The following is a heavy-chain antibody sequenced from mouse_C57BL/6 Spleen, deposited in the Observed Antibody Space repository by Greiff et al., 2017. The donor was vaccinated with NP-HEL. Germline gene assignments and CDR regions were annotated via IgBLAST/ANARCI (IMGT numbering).Heavy chain of an antibody. Sequence: SGAELVKPGASVKLSCKASGYTFTSYWMHWVKQRPGQGLEWIGMIHPNSGSTNYNEKFKSKATLTVDKSSSTAYMQLSSLTSEDSAVYYCAREDYYGTGYYYAMDYWGQGTSVTVSS. CDR1: GYTFTSYW. J-gene: IGHJ4*01. CDR2: IHPNSGST. CDR3: AREDYYGTGYYYAMDY. D-gene: IGHD1-1*01. V-gene: IGHV1-64*01.